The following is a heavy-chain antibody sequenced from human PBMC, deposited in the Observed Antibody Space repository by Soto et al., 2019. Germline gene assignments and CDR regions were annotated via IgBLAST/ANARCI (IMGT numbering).Heavy chain of an antibody. CDR3: ARHPSLYRHLEF. CDR2: MFYRGTT. CDR1: GASITSGNYY. J-gene: IGHJ4*02. V-gene: IGHV4-39*01. D-gene: IGHD4-4*01. Sequence: QLQLQESGPRLVKPSETLSLICSVSGASITSGNYYWAWIRQPPGKGLEWIGSMFYRGTTHYHSSLETRVSISADTAKNQISLNLTSVTAADTAIYFCARHPSLYRHLEFWGQGILVTVSS.